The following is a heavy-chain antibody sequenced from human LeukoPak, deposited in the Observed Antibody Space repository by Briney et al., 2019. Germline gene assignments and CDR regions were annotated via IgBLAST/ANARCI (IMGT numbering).Heavy chain of an antibody. J-gene: IGHJ5*02. CDR1: GYTFTNYG. V-gene: IGHV1-18*01. CDR2: ISAYNGNT. Sequence: ASVKVSCKASGYTFTNYGISWVRQAPGQGLEWMGWISAYNGNTKFAQKLQGRVTMTTDTSTSTAYMDLRSLRSDDTAVYYCARGLPPVLLYANWYDPCGERTLVTASS. CDR3: ARGLPPVLLYANWYDP. D-gene: IGHD3-3*01.